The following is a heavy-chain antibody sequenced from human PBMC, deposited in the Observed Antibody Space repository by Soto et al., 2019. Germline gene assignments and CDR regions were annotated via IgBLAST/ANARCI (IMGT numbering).Heavy chain of an antibody. CDR1: GGSFSGYY. CDR3: ARRGYITGTDY. Sequence: SETLSLTCAVYGGSFSGYYWSWIRQPPGKGLEWIGEINHSGSTNYNPSLKSRVTISVDTAKNQFSLKRSSVTAADTAGDYCARRGYITGTDYWGQGTLVTVSS. J-gene: IGHJ4*02. CDR2: INHSGST. D-gene: IGHD1-20*01. V-gene: IGHV4-34*01.